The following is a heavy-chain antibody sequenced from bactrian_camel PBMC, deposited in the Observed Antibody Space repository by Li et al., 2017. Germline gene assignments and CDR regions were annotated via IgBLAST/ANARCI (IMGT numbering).Heavy chain of an antibody. CDR3: AFRSYYACSTIAKVFNY. CDR2: FASDGST. Sequence: HVQLVESGGGSVQAGGSLTLSCTASGYTRKTYCLGWFRQAPGTEREWVASFASDGSTAYADSLKGRFTLSQDNAKNTLYLQMHSLKPEDTAIYSCAFRSYYACSTIAKVFNYWGQGTQVTVS. D-gene: IGHD2*01. V-gene: IGHV3S53*01. J-gene: IGHJ4*01. CDR1: GYTRKTYC.